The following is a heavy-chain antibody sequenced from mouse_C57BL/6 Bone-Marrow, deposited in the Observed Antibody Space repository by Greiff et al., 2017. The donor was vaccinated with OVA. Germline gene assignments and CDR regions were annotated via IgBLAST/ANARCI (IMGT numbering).Heavy chain of an antibody. Sequence: QVQLQQPGAELVRPGSSVKLSCKASGYTFTSYWMDWVKQRPGQGLEWIGNIYPSDSETHYNQKFKDKATLTVDKSSSTAYMQLSSLTSEDSAGYYCARYAIYYDYDGYFDVWGTGTTVTGSS. CDR1: GYTFTSYW. CDR2: IYPSDSET. V-gene: IGHV1-61*01. J-gene: IGHJ1*03. CDR3: ARYAIYYDYDGYFDV. D-gene: IGHD2-4*01.